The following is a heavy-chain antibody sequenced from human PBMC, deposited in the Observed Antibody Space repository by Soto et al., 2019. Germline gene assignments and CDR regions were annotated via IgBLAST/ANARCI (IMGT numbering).Heavy chain of an antibody. J-gene: IGHJ6*02. Sequence: EVQLVVSGGGLVMPGGSLRLSCIASGFSFSTYSMNWVRQAPGKGLEWVSSIRRSGDYTYYADSLKGRFTISRDNAKISLSLQMICLRAEDTAVYYCARSTSLGGMDVWGQGTTVTVSS. CDR2: IRRSGDYT. V-gene: IGHV3-21*01. CDR1: GFSFSTYS. CDR3: ARSTSLGGMDV. D-gene: IGHD1-1*01.